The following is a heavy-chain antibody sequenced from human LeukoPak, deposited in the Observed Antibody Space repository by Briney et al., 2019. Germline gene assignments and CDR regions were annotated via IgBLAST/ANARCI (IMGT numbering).Heavy chain of an antibody. J-gene: IGHJ4*02. CDR2: ISGSGGST. CDR1: GFTFSSYA. D-gene: IGHD3-9*01. V-gene: IGHV3-23*01. CDR3: ARALYDILTGSDY. Sequence: GGSLRLSCAASGFTFSSYAMSWVRQAPGKGLEWVSAISGSGGSTYYADSMKGRFTISRDNSKNTLYLQMNSLRAEDTAVYYCARALYDILTGSDYWGQGTLVTVSS.